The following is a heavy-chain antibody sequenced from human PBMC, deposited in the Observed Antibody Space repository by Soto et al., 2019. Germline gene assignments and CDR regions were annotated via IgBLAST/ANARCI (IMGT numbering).Heavy chain of an antibody. CDR1: GGTFSSYA. D-gene: IGHD4-17*01. Sequence: QVQLVQSGAEVKKPGSSVKVSCKASGGTFSSYAISWVRQAPGQGLEWMGGIIPIFGTANYAQKFQGRVTITADESTSTAYMELSSLRSEDTSVYYCASGFDDGDYYYCGMDVWGQGTTVTVSS. CDR3: ASGFDDGDYYYCGMDV. CDR2: IIPIFGTA. V-gene: IGHV1-69*01. J-gene: IGHJ6*02.